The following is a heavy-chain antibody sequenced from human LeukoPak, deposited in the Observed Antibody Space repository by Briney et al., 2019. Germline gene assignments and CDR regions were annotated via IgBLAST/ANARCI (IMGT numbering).Heavy chain of an antibody. CDR1: GGSISSGGYY. D-gene: IGHD2-21*01. J-gene: IGHJ6*03. CDR2: IYHSGST. Sequence: SQTLSLTCTVSGGSISSGGYYWSWIRQPPGKGLEWIGYIYHSGSTYYNPSLKSRVTISVDRSKNQFSLKLSSVTAADTAVYYCARGGTHIVVVDRYYYMDVWGKGTTVTVSS. V-gene: IGHV4-30-2*01. CDR3: ARGGTHIVVVDRYYYMDV.